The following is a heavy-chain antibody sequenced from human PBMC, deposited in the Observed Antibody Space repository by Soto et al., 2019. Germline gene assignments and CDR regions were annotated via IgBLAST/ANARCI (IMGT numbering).Heavy chain of an antibody. J-gene: IGHJ3*02. CDR3: ARDLGSAAFDI. CDR1: GGSISSSNW. Sequence: TSETLSLTXAVSGGSISSSNWWSWVRQPPGKGLEWIGEIYHSGSTNYNPSLKSRVTISVDTSKNQFSLKLSSVTAADTAVYYCARDLGSAAFDIWGQGTMVTVSS. V-gene: IGHV4-4*02. CDR2: IYHSGST. D-gene: IGHD1-26*01.